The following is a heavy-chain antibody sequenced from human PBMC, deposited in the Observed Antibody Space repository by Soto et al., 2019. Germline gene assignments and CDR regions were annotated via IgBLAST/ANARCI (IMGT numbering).Heavy chain of an antibody. D-gene: IGHD1-1*01. CDR1: GGSVSSGSHY. J-gene: IGHJ3*02. CDR2: RSHSGGT. CDR3: ARVERGTATTVVDAFDI. V-gene: IGHV4-61*03. Sequence: SETLSLTCASYGGSVSSGSHYLSWIRQHPGKGLGWIGERSHSGGTHFNPALNSRVTISVDTSKNHFSLKMSFVTAADTALYYCARVERGTATTVVDAFDIWGPGTMVTVSS.